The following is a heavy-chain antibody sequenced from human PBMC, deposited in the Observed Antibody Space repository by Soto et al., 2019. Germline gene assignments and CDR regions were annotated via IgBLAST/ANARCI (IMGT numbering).Heavy chain of an antibody. CDR3: ARGAGGFGELLWDAFDI. D-gene: IGHD3-10*01. CDR2: ISAYNGNT. J-gene: IGHJ3*02. CDR1: GYTFTSYG. V-gene: IGHV1-18*01. Sequence: ASVKVSCKASGYTFTSYGISWVRQAPGQGLEWMGWISAYNGNTNYAQKLQGRVTMTTDTSTSTAYMELRSLRSDDTAVYYCARGAGGFGELLWDAFDIWGQGTMVTVSS.